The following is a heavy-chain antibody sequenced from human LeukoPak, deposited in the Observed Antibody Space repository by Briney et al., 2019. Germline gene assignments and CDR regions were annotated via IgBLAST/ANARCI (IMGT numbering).Heavy chain of an antibody. J-gene: IGHJ4*02. CDR2: ISGSGGST. V-gene: IGHV3-23*01. CDR3: AKYRRPYGSGSYYNY. Sequence: PGGSLRLSCAASGFTCSSYAMSWVRQAPGKGLEWVSAISGSGGSTYYADSAKGRFTISRDNSKNTLYLQMNSLRAEDTAVYYCAKYRRPYGSGSYYNYWGQGTLVTASS. CDR1: GFTCSSYA. D-gene: IGHD3-10*01.